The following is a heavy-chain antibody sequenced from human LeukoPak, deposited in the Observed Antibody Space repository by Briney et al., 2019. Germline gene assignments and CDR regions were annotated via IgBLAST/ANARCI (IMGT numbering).Heavy chain of an antibody. CDR3: ARPQNYCGGDCYSYAFDI. J-gene: IGHJ3*02. D-gene: IGHD2-21*02. CDR1: GGTFSSYA. CDR2: IIPIFGTA. Sequence: ASVKVSCKASGGTFSSYAISWVRQAPGQGPEWMGGIIPIFGTANYAQKFQGRVTITTDESTSTAYMELSSLRSEDTAVYYCARPQNYCGGDCYSYAFDIWGQGAMVTVSS. V-gene: IGHV1-69*05.